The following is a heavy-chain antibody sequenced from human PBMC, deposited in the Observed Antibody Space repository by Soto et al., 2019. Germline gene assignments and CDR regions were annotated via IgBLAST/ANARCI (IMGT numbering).Heavy chain of an antibody. CDR2: IYSGGST. CDR3: ARAGHYDSSGYYSPGAFDI. J-gene: IGHJ3*02. D-gene: IGHD3-22*01. CDR1: GFTVSSNY. V-gene: IGHV3-53*01. Sequence: PGGSLRLSCAASGFTVSSNYMSWVRQAPGKGLEWVSVIYSGGSTYYADSVKGRFTISRDNSKNTLYLQMNSLRAEDTAVYYCARAGHYDSSGYYSPGAFDIWGQGTMVTVSS.